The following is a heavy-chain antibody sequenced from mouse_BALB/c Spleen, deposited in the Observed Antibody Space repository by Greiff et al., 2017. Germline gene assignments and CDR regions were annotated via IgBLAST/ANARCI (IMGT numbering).Heavy chain of an antibody. J-gene: IGHJ4*01. CDR3: ARDRVYYDYDYAMDY. CDR2: INSNGGST. CDR1: GFTFSSYG. Sequence: VMLVESGGGLVQPGGSLKLSCAASGFTFSSYGMSWVRQTPDKRLELVATINSNGGSTYYPDSVKGRFTISRDNAKNTLYLQMSSLKSEDTAMYYCARDRVYYDYDYAMDYWGQGTSVTVSS. D-gene: IGHD2-4*01. V-gene: IGHV5-6-3*01.